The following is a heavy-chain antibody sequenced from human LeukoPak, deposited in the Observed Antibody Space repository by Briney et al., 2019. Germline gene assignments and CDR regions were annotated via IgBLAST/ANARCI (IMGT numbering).Heavy chain of an antibody. CDR3: ARGSPYSSSSYDAFDI. Sequence: GGSLRLSCAASGFTFSSYAMHWVRQAPGKGLEYVSAISSNGGSTYYANSVKGRFTISRDNSKNTLYLQMGSLRAEDMAVHYCARGSPYSSSSYDAFDIWGQGTMVTVSS. D-gene: IGHD6-6*01. J-gene: IGHJ3*02. V-gene: IGHV3-64*01. CDR2: ISSNGGST. CDR1: GFTFSSYA.